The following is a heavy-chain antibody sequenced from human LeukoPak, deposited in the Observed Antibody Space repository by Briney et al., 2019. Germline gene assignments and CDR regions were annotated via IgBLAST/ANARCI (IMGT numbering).Heavy chain of an antibody. CDR3: ARGYCSGGSCYGDAFDI. CDR1: GFTFRSYE. J-gene: IGHJ3*02. CDR2: ISGNGGST. V-gene: IGHV3-43*02. D-gene: IGHD2-15*01. Sequence: PGGSLRLSCAASGFTFRSYEMNWVRQAPGKGLEWVSLISGNGGSTYYADSVKGRFTISRDNSKNSLYLQMNSLRTEDTALYYCARGYCSGGSCYGDAFDIWGQGTMVTVSS.